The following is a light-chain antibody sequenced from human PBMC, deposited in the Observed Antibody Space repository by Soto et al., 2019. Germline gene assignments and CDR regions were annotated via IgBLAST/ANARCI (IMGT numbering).Light chain of an antibody. CDR3: TSYTSSSTLV. CDR2: DVS. CDR1: SSDIGRYTY. J-gene: IGLJ2*01. Sequence: QSALTQPASVSGSPGQSIAISCTGTSSDIGRYTYVSWYQRHPGKAPKLIIYDVSNRPSGVSDRFSGSKSGNTASLTISGLQAEDEADYYCTSYTSSSTLVFGGGTKVTVL. V-gene: IGLV2-14*01.